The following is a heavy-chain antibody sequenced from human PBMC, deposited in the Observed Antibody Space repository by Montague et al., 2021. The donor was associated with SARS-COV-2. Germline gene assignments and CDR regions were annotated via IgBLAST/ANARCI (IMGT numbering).Heavy chain of an antibody. J-gene: IGHJ3*02. CDR2: IDWDDDK. D-gene: IGHD6-13*01. Sequence: PALVKPPQTLTLTCTFSGFSPSTSGMCVSWIRQPPGKALEWLARIDWDDDKYYSTSLKTRLTISKDTSKNQVVLTMTNMDPVDTATYYCARTSIPAAGTAFDIWGQGTMVTVSS. CDR1: GFSPSTSGMC. V-gene: IGHV2-70*11. CDR3: ARTSIPAAGTAFDI.